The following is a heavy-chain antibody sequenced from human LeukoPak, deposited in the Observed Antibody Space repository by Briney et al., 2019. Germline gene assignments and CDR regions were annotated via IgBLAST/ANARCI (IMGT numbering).Heavy chain of an antibody. D-gene: IGHD3-22*01. J-gene: IGHJ3*02. CDR1: GDSISSTTFY. CDR3: ARAYYDSWGSAFDI. Sequence: SETLSLTCTVSGDSISSTTFYWGWIRQPPGKGLEWIAYIYYSGSTYYNPSLKSRVTISIDTSKNQFSLKLSSVTAADTAVYYCARAYYDSWGSAFDIWGQGTMVTVSS. V-gene: IGHV4-39*07. CDR2: IYYSGST.